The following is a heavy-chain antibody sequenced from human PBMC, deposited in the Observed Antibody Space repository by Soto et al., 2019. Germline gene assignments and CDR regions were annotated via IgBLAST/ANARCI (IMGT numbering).Heavy chain of an antibody. J-gene: IGHJ6*02. CDR2: ISGYNGNT. CDR3: ARGRSSSGGLDV. D-gene: IGHD6-6*01. V-gene: IGHV1-18*01. Sequence: QVQLVQSGAEVTRPGASVKVSCKASGYIFTNDGISWVRQAPGQGLEWMGWISGYNGNTNYAQKFQGRVTMTTDTSTTTAYMELRSLQSDDRAVCYCARGRSSSGGLDVWGQGTTVTVSS. CDR1: GYIFTNDG.